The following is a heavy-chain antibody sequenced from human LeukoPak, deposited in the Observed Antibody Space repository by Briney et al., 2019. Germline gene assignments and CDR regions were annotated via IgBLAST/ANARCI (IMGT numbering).Heavy chain of an antibody. V-gene: IGHV4-31*03. D-gene: IGHD5-12*01. Sequence: SQTLSLTCTVSGGSISSGGYYWSWIRQHPGKGLEWIGYIYYSGSTYYTPSLKSRVTISVDTSNNQFSLKLSSVTAADTAVYYCARDPGYSGFNFDYWGQGTLVTVSS. CDR1: GGSISSGGYY. J-gene: IGHJ4*02. CDR3: ARDPGYSGFNFDY. CDR2: IYYSGST.